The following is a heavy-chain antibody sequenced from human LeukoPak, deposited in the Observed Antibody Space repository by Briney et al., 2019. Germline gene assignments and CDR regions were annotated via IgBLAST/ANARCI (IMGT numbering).Heavy chain of an antibody. CDR2: IYHSGST. J-gene: IGHJ4*02. Sequence: SETLSLTCTVSGGSISSGGYYWSWIRQPPGKGLERIGYIYHSGSTYYNPSLKSRVTISVDRSKNQFSLKLSSVTAADTAVYYCARGYYYGSGSYSYYFDYWGQGTLVTVSS. CDR1: GGSISSGGYY. CDR3: ARGYYYGSGSYSYYFDY. V-gene: IGHV4-30-2*01. D-gene: IGHD3-10*01.